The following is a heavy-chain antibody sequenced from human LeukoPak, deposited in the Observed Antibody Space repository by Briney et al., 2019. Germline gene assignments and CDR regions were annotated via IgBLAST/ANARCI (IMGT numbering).Heavy chain of an antibody. CDR3: ARVGRGYSSER. CDR2: IYYSGST. D-gene: IGHD5-18*01. V-gene: IGHV4-31*03. J-gene: IGHJ4*02. CDR1: GGSISSGGYY. Sequence: SQTLSLTCTVSGGSISSGGYYWNWIRQHPGKGLEWIGYIYYSGSTYYNPSLKSRVTISVDTSKNQFSLKLSSVTAADTAVYYCARVGRGYSSERWGQGTLVTVSS.